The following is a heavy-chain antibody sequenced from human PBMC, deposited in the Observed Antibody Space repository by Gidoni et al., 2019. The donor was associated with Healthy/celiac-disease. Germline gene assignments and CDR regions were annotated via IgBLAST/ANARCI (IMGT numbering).Heavy chain of an antibody. J-gene: IGHJ4*02. V-gene: IGHV3-30*03. CDR2: ISYDGSNK. CDR1: GFNFSSYG. CDR3: ASGSFDY. Sequence: QVPLVESGGGVVKPGRSLILSCAASGFNFSSYGMHWVRQAPGKGLEWVAVISYDGSNKYYADSVKGRFTIARDNSKNTLYLQMNSLRAEDTAVYYCASGSFDYWGQGTLVTVSS. D-gene: IGHD3-10*01.